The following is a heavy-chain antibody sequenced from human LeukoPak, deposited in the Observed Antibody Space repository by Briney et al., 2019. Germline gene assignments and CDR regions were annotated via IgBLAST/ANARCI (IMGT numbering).Heavy chain of an antibody. J-gene: IGHJ6*03. CDR2: IISRSTNI. CDR1: GFTLSRYS. CDR3: ARDAQWLVPEGYFYYMDV. Sequence: GGSLRLSCAGSGFTLSRYSMNWFRQAPGKGLESVSSIISRSTNIFYAGSVKGRFTISRDNAKNSLYLQMNSLGAEDTAVYYCARDAQWLVPEGYFYYMDVWGKGTTVTVSS. D-gene: IGHD6-19*01. V-gene: IGHV3-21*01.